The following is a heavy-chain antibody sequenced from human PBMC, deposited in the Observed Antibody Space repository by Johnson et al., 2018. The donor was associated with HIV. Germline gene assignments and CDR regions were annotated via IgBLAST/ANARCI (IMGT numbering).Heavy chain of an antibody. CDR1: GFTFSNAW. CDR3: AKELLLRAFDI. J-gene: IGHJ3*02. Sequence: QVQLVESGGGVVQPGRSLRLSCAASGFTFSNAWMRWVRQAPGKGLEWVAVIWYDGSNKYYADSVKGRFTISRDNSKNTLYLQMNSLRAEDTAVCYCAKELLLRAFDIWGQGTMVTVSS. V-gene: IGHV3-33*06. D-gene: IGHD2-15*01. CDR2: IWYDGSNK.